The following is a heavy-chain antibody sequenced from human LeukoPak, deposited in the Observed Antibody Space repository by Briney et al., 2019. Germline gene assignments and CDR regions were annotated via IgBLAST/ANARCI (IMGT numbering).Heavy chain of an antibody. D-gene: IGHD6-6*01. CDR2: ISAYNGNT. Sequence: ASVKVSCKASGYTFTSYGISWVRQAPGQGLEWMGWISAYNGNTNYAQKLQGRVTMTTDTSTSTAYMELRSLRSDDTAVYYCARDAPLAARGYYYGMDVWGQGTTATVSS. CDR3: ARDAPLAARGYYYGMDV. J-gene: IGHJ6*02. CDR1: GYTFTSYG. V-gene: IGHV1-18*01.